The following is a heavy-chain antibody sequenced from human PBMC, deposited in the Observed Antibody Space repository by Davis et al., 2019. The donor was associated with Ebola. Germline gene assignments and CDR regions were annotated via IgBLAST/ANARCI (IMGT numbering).Heavy chain of an antibody. J-gene: IGHJ6*02. Sequence: PGGSLRLSCAASGFTFSNYWMNWARQAPGKGLEWVAHIKQDGSEKYYVDSVKGRFTISRDNAKNSLYLEMNSLRAEDTAVYYCAREGGYGSGSYPNYYYYGMDVWGQGTTVTVSS. CDR1: GFTFSNYW. CDR3: AREGGYGSGSYPNYYYYGMDV. D-gene: IGHD3-10*01. V-gene: IGHV3-7*01. CDR2: IKQDGSEK.